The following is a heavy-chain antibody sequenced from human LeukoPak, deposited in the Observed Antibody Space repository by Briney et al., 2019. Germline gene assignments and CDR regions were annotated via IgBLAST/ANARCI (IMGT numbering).Heavy chain of an antibody. CDR3: AKDRTVGASYWYFDL. J-gene: IGHJ2*01. CDR2: IYENGGTT. CDR1: GFTFRSHA. Sequence: GGSLRLSCVGSGFTFRSHAMSWVRQAPEKGLEFVSGIYENGGTTYYADSVKGRFTISRDSSKNTLFLHMNTLRAEDTAIYYCAKDRTVGASYWYFDLWGRGTLATVSS. V-gene: IGHV3-23*01. D-gene: IGHD1-26*01.